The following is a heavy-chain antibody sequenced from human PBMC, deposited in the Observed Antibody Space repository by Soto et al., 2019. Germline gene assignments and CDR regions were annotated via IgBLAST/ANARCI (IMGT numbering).Heavy chain of an antibody. Sequence: GGSLRLSCAASGFSFSSYAMSWVRQAPGKGLEWVSYISASGATTYYADSVKGRFTISRDNSKSTLYLQMNSLRNEDTAVYYCARARPGIPFDYWGQGTLVTVSS. CDR2: ISASGATT. V-gene: IGHV3-23*01. CDR3: ARARPGIPFDY. J-gene: IGHJ4*02. D-gene: IGHD5-18*01. CDR1: GFSFSSYA.